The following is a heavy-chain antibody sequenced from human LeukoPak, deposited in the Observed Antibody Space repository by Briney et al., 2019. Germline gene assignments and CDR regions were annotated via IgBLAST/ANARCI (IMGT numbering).Heavy chain of an antibody. CDR2: IRSKANSYAT. V-gene: IGHV3-73*01. J-gene: IGHJ4*02. Sequence: GGSLKLSCSASGFTFSDSAMHWVRQASGKGLEWVGHIRSKANSYATAYAASVRGRFTISRDDSKNTAYLQMHSLNTEDTAVYYCTRLVGAWGHDYWGQGTLVTVSA. D-gene: IGHD4/OR15-4a*01. CDR1: GFTFSDSA. CDR3: TRLVGAWGHDY.